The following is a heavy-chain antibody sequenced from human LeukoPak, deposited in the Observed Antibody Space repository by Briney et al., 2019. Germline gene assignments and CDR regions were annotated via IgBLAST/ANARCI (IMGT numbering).Heavy chain of an antibody. CDR1: GGSISGYY. J-gene: IGHJ4*02. CDR2: IYYNGNT. CDR3: AGGNFYDSRGHPYHFHY. D-gene: IGHD3-22*01. V-gene: IGHV4-59*01. Sequence: PSETLSLTCTVSGGSISGYYWSWIRQPPGKGLECIGYIYYNGNTNYNPSLKSRVTISVDTSKNQFSLNLTSVTAADTAVYYCAGGNFYDSRGHPYHFHYWGQGTLVTVPS.